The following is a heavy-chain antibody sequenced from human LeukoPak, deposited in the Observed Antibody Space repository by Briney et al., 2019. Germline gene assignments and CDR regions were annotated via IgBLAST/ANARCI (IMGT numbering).Heavy chain of an antibody. V-gene: IGHV3-21*01. Sequence: GGSLRLSCAASGFTFSSYSMNWVRQAPGKGLEWVSSISSSSYIYYADSVKGRFTISRDNAKNSLYLQMNSLRAEDTAVYYCARFSYSSGWYGLYGMDVWGQGTTVTVSS. D-gene: IGHD6-19*01. J-gene: IGHJ6*02. CDR3: ARFSYSSGWYGLYGMDV. CDR2: ISSSSYI. CDR1: GFTFSSYS.